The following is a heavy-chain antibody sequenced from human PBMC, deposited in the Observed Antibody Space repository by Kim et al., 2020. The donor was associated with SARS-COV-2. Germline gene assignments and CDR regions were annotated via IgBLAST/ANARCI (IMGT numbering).Heavy chain of an antibody. CDR1: GASISDDY. CDR3: ARLPDITGWPFDY. Sequence: SETLSLTCTISGASISDDYWTWIRQPPGKGLEWIGYFYYNKRTSYNPSLKSRVSMSLDTSRNQFSLKLNSVTAADTAVYYCARLPDITGWPFDYWAQGTLVTVSS. V-gene: IGHV4-59*08. CDR2: FYYNKRT. J-gene: IGHJ4*02. D-gene: IGHD6-19*01.